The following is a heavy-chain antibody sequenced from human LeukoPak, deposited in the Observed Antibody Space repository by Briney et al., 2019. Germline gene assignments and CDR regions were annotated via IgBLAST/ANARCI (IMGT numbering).Heavy chain of an antibody. J-gene: IGHJ5*02. V-gene: IGHV4-59*12. CDR1: GGSISSYY. CDR3: ASHKQWLVQNWFDP. Sequence: PSETLFLTCTVSGGSISSYYWSWIRQPPGKGLEWIGYIYYSGSIYYSPSLKSRVTISVDTSKNQFSLKLSSVTAADTAMYYCASHKQWLVQNWFDPWGQGTLVTVSS. CDR2: IYYSGSI. D-gene: IGHD6-19*01.